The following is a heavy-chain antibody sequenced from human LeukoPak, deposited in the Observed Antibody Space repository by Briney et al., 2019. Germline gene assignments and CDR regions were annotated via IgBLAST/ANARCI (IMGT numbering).Heavy chain of an antibody. D-gene: IGHD3-22*01. CDR1: GGAIHRGRHY. V-gene: IGHV4-31*03. Sequence: SETLSLTCSVSGGAIHRGRHYWSWIRQHPGKGLEWIGFIYHSGSTYYNPSLRSRLTMSIDASKNQFSLKLSSVTAADTAIYYCASAVFYERSTYTSDAFDIWGQGTMVSVSS. J-gene: IGHJ3*02. CDR2: IYHSGST. CDR3: ASAVFYERSTYTSDAFDI.